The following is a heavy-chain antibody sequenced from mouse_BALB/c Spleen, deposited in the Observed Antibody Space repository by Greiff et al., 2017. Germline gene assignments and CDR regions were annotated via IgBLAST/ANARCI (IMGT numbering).Heavy chain of an antibody. V-gene: IGHV10-1*02. CDR1: GFTFNTYA. D-gene: IGHD2-1*01. CDR3: VRQTLYYGYVDY. CDR2: IRSKSNNYAT. Sequence: EVQVVESGGGLVQPKGSLKLSCAASGFTFNTYAMNWVRQAPGKGLEWVARIRSKSNNYATYYADSVKDRFTISRDDSQSMLYLQMNNLKTEDTAMYYCVRQTLYYGYVDYWGQGTTLTVSS. J-gene: IGHJ2*01.